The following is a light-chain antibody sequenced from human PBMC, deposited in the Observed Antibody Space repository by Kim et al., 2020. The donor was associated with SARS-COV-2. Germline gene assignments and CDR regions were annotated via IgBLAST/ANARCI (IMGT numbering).Light chain of an antibody. Sequence: ATVRDRGTITCRASQSISTYLNWYQQKPGKAPTLLIYGASSLQSGVPSRFSGSGSGTDFTLTINSLQPEDFATYYCQQSYALPLTFGGGTKVDIK. CDR1: QSISTY. CDR3: QQSYALPLT. J-gene: IGKJ4*01. V-gene: IGKV1-39*01. CDR2: GAS.